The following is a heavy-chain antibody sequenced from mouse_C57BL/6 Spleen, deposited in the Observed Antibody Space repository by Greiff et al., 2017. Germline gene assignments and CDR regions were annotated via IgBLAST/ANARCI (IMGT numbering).Heavy chain of an antibody. V-gene: IGHV5-9-1*02. CDR3: TRDGDGSSPYWDVVG. CDR1: GFTFSSYA. Sequence: VKLMESGEGLVKPGGSLKLSCAASGFTFSSYAMSWVRQTPEKRLEWVAYISSGGDYTYYADTVKGRFTISRDNDRNTLYLQMSSLKSEDTAMYYCTRDGDGSSPYWDVVGGGTGTTVTVAS. J-gene: IGHJ1*03. CDR2: ISSGGDYT. D-gene: IGHD1-1*01.